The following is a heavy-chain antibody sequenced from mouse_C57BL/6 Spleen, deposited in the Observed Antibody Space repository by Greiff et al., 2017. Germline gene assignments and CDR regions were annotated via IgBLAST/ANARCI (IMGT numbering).Heavy chain of an antibody. D-gene: IGHD2-3*01. Sequence: VQLQQPGAELVKPGASVKLSCTASGFNITDYYMHWVKQRTEQGLEWIGRIDPEDGETKYAPKFQGKATITADTSSNTAYLQLSSLTSEDTAVYYCARSYDGYLGRFAYWGQGTLVTVSA. CDR3: ARSYDGYLGRFAY. CDR2: IDPEDGET. CDR1: GFNITDYY. V-gene: IGHV14-2*01. J-gene: IGHJ3*01.